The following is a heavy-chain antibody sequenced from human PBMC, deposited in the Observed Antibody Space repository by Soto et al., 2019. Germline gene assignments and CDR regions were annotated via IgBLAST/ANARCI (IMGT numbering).Heavy chain of an antibody. CDR2: IYYSERTSYNSGST. J-gene: IGHJ5*02. V-gene: IGHV4-39*01. CDR3: ARHTRNQFDP. CDR1: GDSMTSSSYY. Sequence: SETLSLTCTVSGDSMTSSSYYWGWIRQPPGKGLEWIGSIYYSERTSYNSGSTYYSPSLKSRVTISGDTSKSQFSLRLSSVTAADTAVYYCARHTRNQFDPWGQGTLVTVSS.